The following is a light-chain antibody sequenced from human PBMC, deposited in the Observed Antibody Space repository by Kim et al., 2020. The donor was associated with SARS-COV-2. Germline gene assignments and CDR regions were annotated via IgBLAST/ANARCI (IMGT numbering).Light chain of an antibody. CDR3: QKYNRAPWT. CDR2: GAS. Sequence: DIQMAQSPSSLSASVGDRVTITCRASQGISNSLAWYRQKPGKVPMLLIYGASTLQSGVPSRFSGSGSGTDFTLTISSLQPEDAATYYCQKYNRAPWTFGQGTKLEI. CDR1: QGISNS. J-gene: IGKJ1*01. V-gene: IGKV1-27*01.